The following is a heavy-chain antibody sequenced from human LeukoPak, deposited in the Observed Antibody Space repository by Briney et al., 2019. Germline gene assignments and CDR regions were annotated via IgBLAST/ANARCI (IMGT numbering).Heavy chain of an antibody. CDR3: AREAGYYYYYMDV. CDR1: GYTFTGYY. J-gene: IGHJ6*03. Sequence: RASVKVSCKASGYTFTGYYMHWVRQAPGQGLEWMGWINPNSGGTNYAQKFQGRVTMTRDTSISTAYMELSRLRSDDTAVYYCAREAGYYYYYMDVWAKGTMVTVSS. CDR2: INPNSGGT. V-gene: IGHV1-2*02.